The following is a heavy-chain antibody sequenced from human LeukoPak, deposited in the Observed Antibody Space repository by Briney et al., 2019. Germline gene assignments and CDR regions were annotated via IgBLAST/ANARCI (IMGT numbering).Heavy chain of an antibody. CDR1: GGSFSGYY. CDR3: ARVPRRYYYDSSGHFDY. Sequence: SETLSLTCAVYGGSFSGYYWSWIRQPPGKGLEWIGEINHSGSTNYNPSLKSRVTISVGTSKNQFSLKLSSVTAADTAVYYCARVPRRYYYDSSGHFDYWGQGTPVTVSS. CDR2: INHSGST. D-gene: IGHD3-22*01. J-gene: IGHJ4*02. V-gene: IGHV4-34*01.